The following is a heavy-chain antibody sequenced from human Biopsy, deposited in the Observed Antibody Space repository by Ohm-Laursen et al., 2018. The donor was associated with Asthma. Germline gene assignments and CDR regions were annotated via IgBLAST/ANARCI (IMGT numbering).Heavy chain of an antibody. J-gene: IGHJ6*02. CDR3: ARMNTMIQAANYYSYAMDV. D-gene: IGHD3-22*01. V-gene: IGHV4-31*03. Sequence: TLSLTCSVSGYSISNGGYYWTWVRQRPGKGLEWIGNIYHRGNTKYNPSLKSRLSFSVDTSKNQFSLKVNSVTAADTAVYYCARMNTMIQAANYYSYAMDVWGQGTTVTVSS. CDR1: GYSISNGGYY. CDR2: IYHRGNT.